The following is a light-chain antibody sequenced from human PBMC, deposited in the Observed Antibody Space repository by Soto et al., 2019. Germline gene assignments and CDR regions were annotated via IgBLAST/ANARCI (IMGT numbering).Light chain of an antibody. V-gene: IGLV2-8*01. CDR2: ELS. Sequence: QSVLTQPPSASGSPGQSVTISCTGTSRDVGGHDYVSWYQQHPGKAPKLMIYELSKRPSGVPDRFSGSKSGNTASLTVSGLQAEDEADYYCSSYVTGNSLIFGGGTKLPS. CDR1: SRDVGGHDY. J-gene: IGLJ2*01. CDR3: SSYVTGNSLI.